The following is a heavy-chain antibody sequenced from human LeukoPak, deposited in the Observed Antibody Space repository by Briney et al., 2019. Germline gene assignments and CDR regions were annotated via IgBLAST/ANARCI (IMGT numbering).Heavy chain of an antibody. V-gene: IGHV3-48*02. J-gene: IGHJ6*02. D-gene: IGHD6-13*01. CDR3: ARDRRAAAAVYGMDVAVYGMDV. CDR2: ISISSSAI. Sequence: GGSLRLSCEASGFALSGYSMDWVGQAPGKGLGGVSYISISSSAIYYADSVKGRFTISRDNAKNSLYLQMNSLRDEDTAVYYCARDRRAAAAVYGMDVAVYGMDVWGQGTTVTVSS. CDR1: GFALSGYS.